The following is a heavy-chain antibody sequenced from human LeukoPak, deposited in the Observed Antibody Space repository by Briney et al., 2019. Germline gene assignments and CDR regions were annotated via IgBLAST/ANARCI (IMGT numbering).Heavy chain of an antibody. J-gene: IGHJ4*02. Sequence: GGSLRLSCTASGLTFGDYAMNCFRQATGKGLEWVGFIRSKAYGGTTEYAASVKGRFTISRDDSKSIAYLQMNSLKTEDTAVYYCTRDHDYGDQSPFDYWGQGTLVTVSS. V-gene: IGHV3-49*03. CDR1: GLTFGDYA. CDR2: IRSKAYGGTT. D-gene: IGHD4-17*01. CDR3: TRDHDYGDQSPFDY.